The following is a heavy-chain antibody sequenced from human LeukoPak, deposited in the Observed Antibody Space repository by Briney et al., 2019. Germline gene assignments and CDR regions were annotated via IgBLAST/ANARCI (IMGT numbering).Heavy chain of an antibody. V-gene: IGHV3-23*01. J-gene: IGHJ3*02. CDR1: KFDFRNYG. Sequence: QAGGSLRLSCTTPKFDFRNYGLTGVRQAPGKELEWVSSISGNGGSTQYAASVQGRFTISRDNSKNTLYLQMNSLRGEDTAVYYCAKDPNGDYIGAFDIWGQGTMVTVSS. D-gene: IGHD4-17*01. CDR2: ISGNGGST. CDR3: AKDPNGDYIGAFDI.